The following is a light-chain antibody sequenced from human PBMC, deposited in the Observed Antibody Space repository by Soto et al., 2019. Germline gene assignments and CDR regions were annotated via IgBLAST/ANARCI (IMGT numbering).Light chain of an antibody. V-gene: IGLV1-44*01. CDR2: LND. CDR1: SSNIGRST. CDR3: EAWDDSLLGSVV. J-gene: IGLJ2*01. Sequence: QSVLTQPPSASGTPGQTVTISCSGSSSNIGRSTVNWYQQLPGTAPRLLIYLNDQRPSGVSDRFSGSNSGTSASLAISGLPSDDQGCYHCEAWDDSLLGSVVFGRGTKLTVL.